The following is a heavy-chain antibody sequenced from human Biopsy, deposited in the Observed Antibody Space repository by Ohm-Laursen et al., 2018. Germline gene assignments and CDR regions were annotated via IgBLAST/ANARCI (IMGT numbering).Heavy chain of an antibody. CDR3: GRAVRNQLLTDP. Sequence: SVKVSCNVSGYTFTSYDITWVRQASGQGPEWIGWLNPVSGNSNFGQKFRGRVTVTSDTSISTAYMELSGLTSDDTATYYCGRAVRNQLLTDPWGQGALVTVTS. CDR1: GYTFTSYD. V-gene: IGHV1-8*01. CDR2: LNPVSGNS. J-gene: IGHJ5*02. D-gene: IGHD1-7*01.